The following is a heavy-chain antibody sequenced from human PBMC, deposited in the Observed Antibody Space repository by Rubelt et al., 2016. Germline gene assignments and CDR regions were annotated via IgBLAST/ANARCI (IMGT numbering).Heavy chain of an antibody. J-gene: IGHJ6*02. V-gene: IGHV3-11*04. Sequence: TFSDYYMSWIRQAPGKGLEWVSYISSSGSTIYYADSVKGRFTISRDNSKNTLYLQMNSLRAEDTAVYYCARDTRIAAAGTLGYYYYGMDVWGQGTTVTVSS. CDR2: ISSSGSTI. D-gene: IGHD6-13*01. CDR3: ARDTRIAAAGTLGYYYYGMDV. CDR1: TFSDYY.